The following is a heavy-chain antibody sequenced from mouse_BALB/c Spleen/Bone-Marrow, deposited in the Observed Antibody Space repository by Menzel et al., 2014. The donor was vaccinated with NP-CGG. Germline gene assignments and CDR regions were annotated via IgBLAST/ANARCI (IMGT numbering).Heavy chain of an antibody. CDR2: IDPANGNT. Sequence: EVQGVESGAELVKPGASVKLSCTASGFNIKDTYMHWVKQRPEQGLEWIGRIDPANGNTKYDPKSQGKATITADTSSNTAYLQLSSLTSEDTAVYYCARRGYYGNYYYAMDYWGQGTSVTVSS. CDR1: GFNIKDTY. D-gene: IGHD2-1*01. CDR3: ARRGYYGNYYYAMDY. J-gene: IGHJ4*01. V-gene: IGHV14-3*02.